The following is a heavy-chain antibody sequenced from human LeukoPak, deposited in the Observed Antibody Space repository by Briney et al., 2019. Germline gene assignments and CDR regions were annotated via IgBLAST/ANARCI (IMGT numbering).Heavy chain of an antibody. J-gene: IGHJ4*02. Sequence: GGSLRLSCAASGFTFSSHAMSWVRQAPGKGLEWVSAISGSGGSTYYADSVKGRFTISRDNSKNTLFLQMDSLRVDDTAVYYCVRDNAAADGALDYWGQGSLVTVSS. CDR2: ISGSGGST. D-gene: IGHD5-24*01. V-gene: IGHV3-23*01. CDR1: GFTFSSHA. CDR3: VRDNAAADGALDY.